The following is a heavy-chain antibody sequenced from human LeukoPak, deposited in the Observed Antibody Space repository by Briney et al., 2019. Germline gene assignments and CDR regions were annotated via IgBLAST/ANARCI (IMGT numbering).Heavy chain of an antibody. J-gene: IGHJ4*02. Sequence: SETLSLTCTVSGGSISSSSYYWGWIRQPPGKGLEWIGSIYYSGSTYYNPSLRSRVTISVDTSKNQFSLKLSSVTAADTAVYYCAKVRITIFGVVMGYLDYWGQGTLVTVSS. CDR3: AKVRITIFGVVMGYLDY. CDR1: GGSISSSSYY. V-gene: IGHV4-39*01. D-gene: IGHD3-3*01. CDR2: IYYSGST.